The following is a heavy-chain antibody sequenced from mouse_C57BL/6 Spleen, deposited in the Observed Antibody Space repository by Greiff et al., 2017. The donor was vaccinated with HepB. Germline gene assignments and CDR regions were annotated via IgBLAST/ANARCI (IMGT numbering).Heavy chain of an antibody. CDR2: IYPGSGNT. J-gene: IGHJ2*01. CDR1: GYTFTDYY. CDR3: ARPWFDY. Sequence: QVQLQQSGAELVRPGASVKLSCKASGYTFTDYYINWVKQRPGQGLEWIAGIYPGSGNTYYNEKFKGKATLTAEKSSSTAYMQLSSLTSEDSAVYFCARPWFDYWGQGTTLTVSS. V-gene: IGHV1-76*01.